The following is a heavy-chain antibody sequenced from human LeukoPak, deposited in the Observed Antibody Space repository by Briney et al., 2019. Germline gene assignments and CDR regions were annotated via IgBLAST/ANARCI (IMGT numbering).Heavy chain of an antibody. D-gene: IGHD3-22*01. V-gene: IGHV4-38-2*02. CDR3: ARLPPLYGIVVVRGFDY. Sequence: SETLSLTCTVSGYSISSGYYWGWIRQPPGKGLEWIGEINHSGSTNYNPSLKSRVTISVDTSKNQFSLKLSSVTAADTAVYYCARLPPLYGIVVVRGFDYWGQGTLVTVSS. CDR2: INHSGST. CDR1: GYSISSGYY. J-gene: IGHJ4*02.